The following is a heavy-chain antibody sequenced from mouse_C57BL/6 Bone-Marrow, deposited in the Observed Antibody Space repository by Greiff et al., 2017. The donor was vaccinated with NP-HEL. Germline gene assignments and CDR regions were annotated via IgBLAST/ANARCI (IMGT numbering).Heavy chain of an antibody. J-gene: IGHJ3*01. CDR2: IWSGGST. CDR3: ARNPPIYYYGSSYVAWFAY. CDR1: GFSLTSYG. V-gene: IGHV2-2*01. D-gene: IGHD1-1*01. Sequence: QVQLQQSGPGLVQPSQSLSITCTVSGFSLTSYGVHWARQSPGKGLEWLGVIWSGGSTDYNAAFISRLSISKDNSKSQVFFKMNSLQADDTAIYYCARNPPIYYYGSSYVAWFAYWGQGTLVTVSA.